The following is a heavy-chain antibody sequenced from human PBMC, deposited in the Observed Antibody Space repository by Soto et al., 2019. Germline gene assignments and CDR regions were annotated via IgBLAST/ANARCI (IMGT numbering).Heavy chain of an antibody. D-gene: IGHD3-10*01. CDR2: IRSKPYGETT. J-gene: IGHJ4*02. V-gene: IGHV3-49*03. Sequence: GGSLRLSCIGSGFSYDDYAMSWFRQAPGKGLEWVGFIRSKPYGETTEYAASVKGRFIISRGDSKSIAYLQMNSLKTEDTAVYFCARDLLYGSGTIFDFWGQGTLVTVSS. CDR1: GFSYDDYA. CDR3: ARDLLYGSGTIFDF.